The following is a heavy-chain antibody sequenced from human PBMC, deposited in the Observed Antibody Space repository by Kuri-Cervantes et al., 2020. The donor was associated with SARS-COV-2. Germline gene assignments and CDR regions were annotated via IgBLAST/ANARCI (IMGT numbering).Heavy chain of an antibody. D-gene: IGHD6-19*01. J-gene: IGHJ4*02. CDR2: IWYDGSNK. Sequence: GGSLRLSCAASGFTFSSYGMHWVRQAPGKGLEWVAVIWYDGSNKYYADSVKDRFTISRDNSKNTLYLQMNSLRAEDTAVYYCAKGGLDSGWGYWGQGTLVTVSS. CDR1: GFTFSSYG. CDR3: AKGGLDSGWGY. V-gene: IGHV3-33*06.